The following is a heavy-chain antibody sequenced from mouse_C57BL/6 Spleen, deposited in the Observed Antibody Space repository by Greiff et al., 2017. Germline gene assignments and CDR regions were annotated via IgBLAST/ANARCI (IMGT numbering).Heavy chain of an antibody. J-gene: IGHJ2*01. Sequence: QVQLQQPGAELVRPGSSVKLSCKASGYTFTSYWMDWVKQRPGQGLEWIGNIYPSDSETHYNQKFKDKATLTVVKSSSTAYMQLSSLTSEDSAVYYCARGGIYYGNSNYFDYWGQGTPLTVSS. CDR3: ARGGIYYGNSNYFDY. V-gene: IGHV1-61*01. D-gene: IGHD2-1*01. CDR1: GYTFTSYW. CDR2: IYPSDSET.